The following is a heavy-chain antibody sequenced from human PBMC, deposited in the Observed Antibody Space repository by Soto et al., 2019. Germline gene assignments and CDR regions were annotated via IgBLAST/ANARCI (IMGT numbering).Heavy chain of an antibody. D-gene: IGHD6-19*01. J-gene: IGHJ6*02. V-gene: IGHV3-30*18. CDR2: ISYDGSNK. Sequence: QVQLVESGGGVVQPGRSLRLSCAASGFTFSSYGMHWVRQAPGKGLEWVAVISYDGSNKYYADTVKGRLTISRDNSKNPLYLQMSSLRAEDTAVYYCAKGVTVAGSRWGYYYYYGLDVWGQGTTVTVSS. CDR3: AKGVTVAGSRWGYYYYYGLDV. CDR1: GFTFSSYG.